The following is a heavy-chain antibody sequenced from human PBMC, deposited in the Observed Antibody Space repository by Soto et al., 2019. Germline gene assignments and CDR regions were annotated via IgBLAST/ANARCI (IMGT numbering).Heavy chain of an antibody. CDR3: ARDLSSGWPQSFDP. CDR2: IIPIFGTA. J-gene: IGHJ5*02. D-gene: IGHD6-19*01. Sequence: GASVKVSCKASGGTFSSYAISWERQAPGQGLEWMGGIIPIFGTANYAQKFQGRVTITADESTSTAYMELSSLRSEDTAVYYCARDLSSGWPQSFDPWGQGTLVTVSS. V-gene: IGHV1-69*13. CDR1: GGTFSSYA.